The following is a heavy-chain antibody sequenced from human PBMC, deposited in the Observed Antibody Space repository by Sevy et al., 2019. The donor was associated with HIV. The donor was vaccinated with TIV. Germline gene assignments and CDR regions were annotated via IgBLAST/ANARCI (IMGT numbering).Heavy chain of an antibody. CDR2: FTGSGTNT. Sequence: GGSLRLSCAASGFTFSSYAMSWVRQAPGKGLEWVSSFTGSGTNTFYADSVKGGFTISRDNSKNTLYLQMNSLRAEDTAVYYCVKVGGPGANWFDPWGQGTLVTVSS. J-gene: IGHJ5*02. D-gene: IGHD3-16*01. V-gene: IGHV3-23*01. CDR3: VKVGGPGANWFDP. CDR1: GFTFSSYA.